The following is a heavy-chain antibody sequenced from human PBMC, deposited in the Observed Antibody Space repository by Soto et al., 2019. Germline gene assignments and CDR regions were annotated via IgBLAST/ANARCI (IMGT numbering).Heavy chain of an antibody. J-gene: IGHJ5*02. CDR2: ISPGSRYP. CDR1: GFTFGDSY. D-gene: IGHD2-15*01. V-gene: IGHV3-11*06. Sequence: GGSLRLSCAGSGFTFGDSYMSWIRQAPGKGLEWLSYISPGSRYPAYADSVKGRFTISRGNAKRSLYLQMMSLTAEDTAIYYCVRGGGGGLFDPWGQGTMVTVSS. CDR3: VRGGGGGLFDP.